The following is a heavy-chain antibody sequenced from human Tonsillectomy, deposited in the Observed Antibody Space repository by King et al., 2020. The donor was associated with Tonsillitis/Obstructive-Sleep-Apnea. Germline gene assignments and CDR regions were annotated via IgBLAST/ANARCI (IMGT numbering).Heavy chain of an antibody. J-gene: IGHJ4*02. V-gene: IGHV4-59*01. CDR3: ARLHDDYIWGSHRDSVDY. D-gene: IGHD3-16*02. CDR2: IHYSGST. CDR1: GGSISTYY. Sequence: QVQLQESGPGLVRPSETLSLTCTVSGGSISTYYWSWIRQPPGKGPEWIGYIHYSGSTNYNPSLKSRVIISVDTSKNQFSLKLISVTAADTAVYYCARLHDDYIWGSHRDSVDYWGQGTLVSVSS.